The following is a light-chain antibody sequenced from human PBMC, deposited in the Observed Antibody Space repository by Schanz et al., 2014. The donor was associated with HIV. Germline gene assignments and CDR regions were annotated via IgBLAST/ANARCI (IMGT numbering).Light chain of an antibody. CDR1: ILDIGAYNY. CDR2: DVT. CDR3: RAYTPNTYVL. Sequence: QSALPPPPSVSVSARTSLTISCTGTILDIGAYNYVSWYQQHPGIAPKLMIYDVTTRPSGISDRFSGSKSGNTASLTISGLQAEDDADSDCRAYTPNTYVLFGGGTKLTVL. J-gene: IGLJ2*01. V-gene: IGLV2-14*03.